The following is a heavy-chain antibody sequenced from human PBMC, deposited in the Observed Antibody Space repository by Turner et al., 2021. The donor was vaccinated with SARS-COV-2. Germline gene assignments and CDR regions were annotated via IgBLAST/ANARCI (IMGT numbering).Heavy chain of an antibody. D-gene: IGHD4-17*01. CDR3: ACMDYGGDDGHAFDI. Sequence: VHLVQSGAEVKKPGSSVMVSCKFSGVTFSSYSITWVRQSTGQGLEWRGGIIPMYETTTYAQRFRGRVTITADESTGTAYMELTRLIYGDTAIYFCACMDYGGDDGHAFDIWAQGTWVTVSS. CDR1: GVTFSSYS. V-gene: IGHV1-69*01. CDR2: IIPMYETT. J-gene: IGHJ3*02.